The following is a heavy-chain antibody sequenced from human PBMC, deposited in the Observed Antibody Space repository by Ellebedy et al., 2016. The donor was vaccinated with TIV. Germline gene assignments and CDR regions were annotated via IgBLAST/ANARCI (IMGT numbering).Heavy chain of an antibody. CDR3: ARYSGYDYGNYFDY. D-gene: IGHD5-12*01. J-gene: IGHJ4*02. Sequence: MPSETLSLTCTVSGGSMRSYYWGRIRQPAGKGLEWSGRIYSTGSTNYNPSLKSRVTMSVDASRNYFSLKLSSVSAADTAVYYCARYSGYDYGNYFDYWGQGTVVTVSS. CDR1: GGSMRSYY. CDR2: IYSTGST. V-gene: IGHV4-4*07.